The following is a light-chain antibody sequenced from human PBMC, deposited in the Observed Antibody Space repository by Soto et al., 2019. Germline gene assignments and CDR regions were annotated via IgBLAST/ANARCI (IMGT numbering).Light chain of an antibody. J-gene: IGLJ1*01. CDR1: SSDVGGFNY. CDR3: SSYTSSSTEV. Sequence: SVLTQPASVSGSPGQSITISCTGTSSDVGGFNYVSWYQHHPGKAPKLMIYEVSNRPSGVSNRFSGSKSGNTASLTISGLQAEDEADYYCSSYTSSSTEVFGTGTKVTVL. V-gene: IGLV2-14*01. CDR2: EVS.